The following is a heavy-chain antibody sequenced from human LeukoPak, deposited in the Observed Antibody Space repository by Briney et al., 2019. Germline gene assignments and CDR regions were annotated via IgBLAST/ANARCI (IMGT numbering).Heavy chain of an antibody. J-gene: IGHJ4*02. CDR2: IKEDGSEE. V-gene: IGHV3-7*01. D-gene: IGHD1-26*01. CDR1: GFTFSSYW. Sequence: GGSLRLSCAASGFTFSSYWMHWVRQAPGKGLEWVANIKEDGSEEYYADYVKGRFTISRDNAKNSLSLQMSSLRDEDTAVFYCARSRTAYYNVYADFWGQGTLVTVSS. CDR3: ARSRTAYYNVYADF.